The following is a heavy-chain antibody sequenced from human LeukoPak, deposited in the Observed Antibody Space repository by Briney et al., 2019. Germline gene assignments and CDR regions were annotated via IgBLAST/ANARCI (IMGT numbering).Heavy chain of an antibody. J-gene: IGHJ4*02. CDR3: AKVIYTSGSPDY. D-gene: IGHD3-10*01. CDR1: GGTFSTYA. CDR2: IIPIFGEA. V-gene: IGHV1-69*01. Sequence: SVKVSCKASGGTFSTYAYSWVRQAPGQGLEWMGGIIPIFGEANYALDFQGRVTIIADESTSTAYMELSSLRYEDTAVYYCAKVIYTSGSPDYWGQGTLVTVSS.